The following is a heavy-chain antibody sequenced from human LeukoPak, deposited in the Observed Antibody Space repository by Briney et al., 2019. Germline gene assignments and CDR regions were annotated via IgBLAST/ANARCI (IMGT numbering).Heavy chain of an antibody. Sequence: GRSLRLSCAASGFTFSSYAMHWVRQAPGKGLEWVAVISYDGSNKYYADSVKGRFTISRDNSKNTLYLQMNSPRAEDTAVYYCARDITMVRGVLDYWGQGTLVTVSS. D-gene: IGHD3-10*01. CDR1: GFTFSSYA. J-gene: IGHJ4*02. V-gene: IGHV3-30*04. CDR2: ISYDGSNK. CDR3: ARDITMVRGVLDY.